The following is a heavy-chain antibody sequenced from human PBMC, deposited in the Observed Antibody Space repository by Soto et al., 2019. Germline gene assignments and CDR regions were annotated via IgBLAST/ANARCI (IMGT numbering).Heavy chain of an antibody. CDR2: IWYDGSNK. CDR3: ETERYQYTKYSHSEAFDI. D-gene: IGHD2-21*01. J-gene: IGHJ3*02. Sequence: QVQLVESGGGVVQPGRSLRLSCAASGFTFSSYGMHWVRQAPGKGLEWAAVIWYDGSNKYYADSVKGRVTSSTDKSNNTLYLQMNSLRAEATAVYYCETERYQYTKYSHSEAFDIWGQGTIVTVSS. V-gene: IGHV3-33*01. CDR1: GFTFSSYG.